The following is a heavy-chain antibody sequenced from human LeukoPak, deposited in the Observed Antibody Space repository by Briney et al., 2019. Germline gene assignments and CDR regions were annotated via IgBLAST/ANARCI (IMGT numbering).Heavy chain of an antibody. Sequence: PGGSLRLSCAASGFTFSSYAMHWVRQAPGKGLEWVAVISYDGSNKYYADSVKGRFTISRDNSKNTLYLQMNSLRAEDTAVYYCARHGKPYDFWSGYENNYYYGMDVWGQGTTVTVSS. V-gene: IGHV3-30-3*01. CDR1: GFTFSSYA. D-gene: IGHD3-3*01. CDR2: ISYDGSNK. J-gene: IGHJ6*02. CDR3: ARHGKPYDFWSGYENNYYYGMDV.